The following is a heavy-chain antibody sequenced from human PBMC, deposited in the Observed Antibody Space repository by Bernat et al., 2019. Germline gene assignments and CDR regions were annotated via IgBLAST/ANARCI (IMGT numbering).Heavy chain of an antibody. CDR1: GYSISSGYY. Sequence: QVQLQESGPGLVKPSETLSLTFAVSGYSISSGYYWGWIRQPPGKGLEWIGSIYHSGSTYYNPSLKSRVTISVDTSKNQFSLKLSSVTAADTAVYYCAREGNYVWGSYRSPRGYNWFDPWGQGTLVTVSS. V-gene: IGHV4-38-2*01. D-gene: IGHD3-16*02. CDR2: IYHSGST. CDR3: AREGNYVWGSYRSPRGYNWFDP. J-gene: IGHJ5*02.